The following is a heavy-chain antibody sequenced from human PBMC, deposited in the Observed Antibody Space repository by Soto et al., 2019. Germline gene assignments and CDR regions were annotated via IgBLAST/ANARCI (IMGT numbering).Heavy chain of an antibody. CDR3: ACGYGLPPDRSPYFHYMGV. Sequence: GGSLRLSCAASGFTFRSYWMSWVRQAPGKGLEWVANIKHDGSEKYFVDSVLGRFTISRDNAKNSLYLQMNSLRAEDTAVYYCACGYGLPPDRSPYFHYMGVWGKGTTVTVSS. D-gene: IGHD2-2*01. CDR2: IKHDGSEK. V-gene: IGHV3-7*01. CDR1: GFTFRSYW. J-gene: IGHJ6*03.